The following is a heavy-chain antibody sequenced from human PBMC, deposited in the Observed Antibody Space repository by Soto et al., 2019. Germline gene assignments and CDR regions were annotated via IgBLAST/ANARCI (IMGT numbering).Heavy chain of an antibody. D-gene: IGHD3-9*01. Sequence: ASVKVSCKASGYTFTSYYMHWVRQAPGQGLEWMGIINPSGGSTSYAQKFQGRVTMTRDTSTSTVYMELSSLRSEDTAVYYCARDSDYDILTGYPEYFQHCGQGNLVTVSS. V-gene: IGHV1-46*03. CDR3: ARDSDYDILTGYPEYFQH. CDR2: INPSGGST. J-gene: IGHJ1*01. CDR1: GYTFTSYY.